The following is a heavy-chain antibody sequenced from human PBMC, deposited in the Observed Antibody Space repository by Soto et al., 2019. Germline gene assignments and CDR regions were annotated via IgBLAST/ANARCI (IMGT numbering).Heavy chain of an antibody. D-gene: IGHD2-8*01. CDR3: ARDYSCTNGVCDSDAFDI. CDR2: ISSSSSYI. Sequence: GESLKISCAASGFTFSSYSMNWVRQAPGKGLEWVSSISSSSSYIYYADSVKGRFTISRDNAKNSLYLQMNSLRAEDTAVYYCARDYSCTNGVCDSDAFDIRGQGTMVTVS. V-gene: IGHV3-21*01. CDR1: GFTFSSYS. J-gene: IGHJ3*02.